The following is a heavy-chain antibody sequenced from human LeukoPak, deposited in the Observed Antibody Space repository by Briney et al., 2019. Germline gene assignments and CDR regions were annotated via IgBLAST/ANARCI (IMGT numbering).Heavy chain of an antibody. CDR1: GGFFSGYY. CDR2: INHSGST. Sequence: SETLSLTCAVYGGFFSGYYWSWIRQHPGKGLEWIGEINHSGSTNYNPSLKSRVTISVDTSKNQFSLKLSSVTAADTAVYYCAGSPNYYYYGMDVWGQGTTVTVSS. J-gene: IGHJ6*02. V-gene: IGHV4-34*01. CDR3: AGSPNYYYYGMDV.